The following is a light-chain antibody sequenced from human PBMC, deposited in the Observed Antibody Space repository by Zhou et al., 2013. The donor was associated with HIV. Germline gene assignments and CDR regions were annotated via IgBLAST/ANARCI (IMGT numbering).Light chain of an antibody. J-gene: IGKJ1*01. CDR3: QQYTSWPPT. Sequence: EIVMTQSPASLSVSPGERATLSCRASQSLNSKLAWYQQRPGQAPRLLIYSASTKATGIPARFSGGGSGTEFTLTITSLQSEDVAIYYCQQYTSWPPTFGQGTTVAI. V-gene: IGKV3-15*01. CDR2: SAS. CDR1: QSLNSK.